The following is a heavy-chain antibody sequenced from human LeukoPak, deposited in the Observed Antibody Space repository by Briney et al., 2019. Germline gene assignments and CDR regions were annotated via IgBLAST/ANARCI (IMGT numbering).Heavy chain of an antibody. D-gene: IGHD7-27*01. CDR1: GGSISSGDYY. Sequence: SETLSLTCTVSGGSISSGDYYWSWIRQPPGKGLEWIGYIYYSGSAYYNPSLKSRVTISVDTSKNQFSLKLSSLTAADTSVYYCAREPHWAFDYWGQGTLVTVSS. V-gene: IGHV4-30-4*01. CDR2: IYYSGSA. CDR3: AREPHWAFDY. J-gene: IGHJ4*02.